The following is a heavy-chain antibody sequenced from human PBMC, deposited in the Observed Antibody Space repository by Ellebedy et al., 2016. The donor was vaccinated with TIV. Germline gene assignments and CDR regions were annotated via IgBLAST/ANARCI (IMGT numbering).Heavy chain of an antibody. CDR3: AKGRGGGSDSSAPRYYFDY. V-gene: IGHV3-23*01. J-gene: IGHJ4*02. CDR2: ISNTGSRT. D-gene: IGHD3-22*01. Sequence: PGGSLRLSCAASGFTFSSYAMSWVRQAPGKGLEWVSTISNTGSRTYYADSVEGRFIISRDNSKKTLYLQTNSLRAEDTAVYYCAKGRGGGSDSSAPRYYFDYWGLGTLVTVSS. CDR1: GFTFSSYA.